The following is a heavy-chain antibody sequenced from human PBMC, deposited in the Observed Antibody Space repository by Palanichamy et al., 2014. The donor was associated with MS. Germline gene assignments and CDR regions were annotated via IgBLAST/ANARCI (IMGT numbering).Heavy chain of an antibody. V-gene: IGHV1-46*01. Sequence: QVQLVQSGAEVKKPGASVKVSCKASGYTFTSYYMHWVRQAPGQGLEWMGIINPSGGSTSYAQKFQGRVTMTRDTSTSTVYMELSSLRSEDTAVYYCARDLYGTHRWEAYYYYYGMDVWGQGTTVTVSS. CDR2: INPSGGST. CDR3: ARDLYGTHRWEAYYYYYGMDV. CDR1: GYTFTSYY. J-gene: IGHJ6*02. D-gene: IGHD2-8*01.